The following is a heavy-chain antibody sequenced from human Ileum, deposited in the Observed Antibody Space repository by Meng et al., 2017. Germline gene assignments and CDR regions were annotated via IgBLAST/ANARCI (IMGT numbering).Heavy chain of an antibody. V-gene: IGHV4-30-2*01. CDR1: GGSISSSASS. Sequence: HLQLQESGSGLVTSSQTLSLTCTVSGGSISSSASSWTWIRQPPGKGLEWIGYIYQVGSTNYNPSLKSRVTIFVDTSKNQFSLKLTSVTAADTAVYYCASSTSGPELNYWGQGTLVTVSS. CDR3: ASSTSGPELNY. CDR2: IYQVGST. J-gene: IGHJ4*02. D-gene: IGHD2/OR15-2a*01.